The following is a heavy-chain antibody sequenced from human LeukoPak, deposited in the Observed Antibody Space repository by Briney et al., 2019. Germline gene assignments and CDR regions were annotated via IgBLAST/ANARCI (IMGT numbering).Heavy chain of an antibody. D-gene: IGHD3-10*01. CDR1: GASISDYY. CDR2: IYYSGST. CDR3: ARHGGMVRGFYDAFDI. J-gene: IGHJ3*02. Sequence: SETLSLTCSVSGASISDYYWSWIRQPLGKGLEWTGQIYYSGSTNYNPSLKSRVTISIDTSKNQVSLRLISLTAADTAVYYCARHGGMVRGFYDAFDIWGQGTMVTVSS. V-gene: IGHV4-59*08.